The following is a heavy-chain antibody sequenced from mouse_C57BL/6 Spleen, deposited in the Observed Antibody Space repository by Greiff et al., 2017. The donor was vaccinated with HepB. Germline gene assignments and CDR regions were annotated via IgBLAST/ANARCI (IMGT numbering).Heavy chain of an antibody. V-gene: IGHV5-9-1*02. J-gene: IGHJ3*01. CDR3: TRAPLDYDYSAWLAY. CDR2: ISSGGDYI. D-gene: IGHD2-4*01. Sequence: EVMLVESGEGLVKPGGSLKLSCAASGFTFSSYAMSWVRQTPEKRLEWVAYISSGGDYIYYADTVKGRFTISRDNARNTLYLQMSSLKSEDTAMDYCTRAPLDYDYSAWLAYWGQGTLVTVSA. CDR1: GFTFSSYA.